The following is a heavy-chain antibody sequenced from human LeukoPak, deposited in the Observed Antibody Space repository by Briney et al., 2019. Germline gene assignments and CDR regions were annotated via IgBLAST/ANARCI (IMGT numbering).Heavy chain of an antibody. CDR3: ARIPYSSNWYWFDP. Sequence: QAGGSLRLSCAASGFTFNSYRMSWVRQAPGKGLEWVANIEQDESEKYYVDSVKGRFTISRDNAKNSLYLQMNSLRAEDTAVYYCARIPYSSNWYWFDPWGQGTLVTVSS. CDR1: GFTFNSYR. D-gene: IGHD6-13*01. V-gene: IGHV3-7*01. CDR2: IEQDESEK. J-gene: IGHJ5*02.